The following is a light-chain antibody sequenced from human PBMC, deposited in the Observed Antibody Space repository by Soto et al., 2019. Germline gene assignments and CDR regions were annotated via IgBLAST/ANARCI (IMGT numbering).Light chain of an antibody. CDR2: AAS. CDR1: QSVAGNF. Sequence: EIVLTQSPGTLSLSPRERATLSCTASQSVAGNFLAWYQQRPGQAPRLLISAASSRATDSPHRLSDRGSGTDLTLTIRRQESDGTAGYLCQQYGNSPITFGHGTKLNIK. V-gene: IGKV3-20*01. CDR3: QQYGNSPIT. J-gene: IGKJ3*01.